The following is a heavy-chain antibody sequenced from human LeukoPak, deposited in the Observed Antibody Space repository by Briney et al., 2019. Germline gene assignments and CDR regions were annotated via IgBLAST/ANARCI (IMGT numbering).Heavy chain of an antibody. V-gene: IGHV1-8*01. Sequence: ASVKVSCKASGYTFTSYDINWVRQATGQGLEWMGWMNPNSGNTGYAQKFQGRVTMTRNTSISTAYMELSSLRSEDTAVYYCARVLRGVRGVITLSLGYWGQGTLVTVSS. D-gene: IGHD3-10*01. CDR3: ARVLRGVRGVITLSLGY. J-gene: IGHJ4*02. CDR2: MNPNSGNT. CDR1: GYTFTSYD.